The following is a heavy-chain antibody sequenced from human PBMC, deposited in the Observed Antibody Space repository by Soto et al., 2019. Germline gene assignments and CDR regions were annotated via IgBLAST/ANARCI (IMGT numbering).Heavy chain of an antibody. CDR3: ARSVFRDDLDY. CDR1: GYTFSSSG. Sequence: ASVKVSCKSSGYTFSSSGISWVRQAPGQELEWMGLICGYSDNAHSQQKFQGRVTMTADISTSTAYMELRTLQSDDTAVYYWARSVFRDDLDYWGQGTLVTVSS. D-gene: IGHD1-1*01. V-gene: IGHV1-18*01. CDR2: ICGYSDNA. J-gene: IGHJ4*02.